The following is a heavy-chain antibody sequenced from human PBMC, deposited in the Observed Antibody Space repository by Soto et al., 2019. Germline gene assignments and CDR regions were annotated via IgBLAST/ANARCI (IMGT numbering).Heavy chain of an antibody. CDR2: IYWDDDK. CDR1: GFSLTTSGVG. V-gene: IGHV2-5*02. CDR3: AHRILRTVFGLVTTTAIYFDF. J-gene: IGHJ4*02. D-gene: IGHD3-3*01. Sequence: QITLNESGPPVVKLAETLTLTCTFSGFSLTTSGVGVGWIRQSPGKAPEWLALIYWDDDKRYSASLKSRLTITKDTSKNQVVLTMASVDPADTATYYCAHRILRTVFGLVTTTAIYFDFWGQGTPVVVSS.